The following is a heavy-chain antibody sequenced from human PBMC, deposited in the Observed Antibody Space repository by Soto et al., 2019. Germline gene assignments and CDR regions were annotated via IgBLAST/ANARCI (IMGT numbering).Heavy chain of an antibody. CDR1: GFTFDDYA. CDR2: ISWNSGSI. CDR3: AKDIIAARRGTFDY. D-gene: IGHD6-25*01. Sequence: GGSLRLSCAASGFTFDDYAMHWVRQAPGKGLEWVSGISWNSGSIGYADSVKGRFTISRDNAKNSLYLQMNSLRAEDTALYYCAKDIIAARRGTFDYWGQGTLVTVSP. J-gene: IGHJ4*02. V-gene: IGHV3-9*01.